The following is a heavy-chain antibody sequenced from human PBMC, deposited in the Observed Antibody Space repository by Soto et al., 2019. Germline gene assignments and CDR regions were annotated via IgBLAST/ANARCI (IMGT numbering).Heavy chain of an antibody. Sequence: GESGNISCXGSGYSFTSYWISWVRQMPGKGLEWMGRIDPSDSYTNYSPSFQGHVTIAADKSISTAYLQWSSLKASDTAMYYCPRVLGGLAHYYYYGMDVWGQGTTVTVSS. CDR3: PRVLGGLAHYYYYGMDV. D-gene: IGHD3-16*01. CDR1: GYSFTSYW. J-gene: IGHJ6*02. V-gene: IGHV5-10-1*01. CDR2: IDPSDSYT.